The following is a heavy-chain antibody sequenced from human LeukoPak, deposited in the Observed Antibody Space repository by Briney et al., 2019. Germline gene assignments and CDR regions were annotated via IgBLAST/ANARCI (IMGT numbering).Heavy chain of an antibody. CDR3: ARDMLQGAFDI. D-gene: IGHD3-10*02. CDR2: IYYSGST. Sequence: RASETLSLTCTVSGGSISSSYWSWIRQPPGKGLEWIGYIYYSGSTNYNPSLKSRPTISIDTSKNQFSLRLSSVTAADTAVYYCARDMLQGAFDIWGQGTMVTVSS. V-gene: IGHV4-59*01. J-gene: IGHJ3*02. CDR1: GGSISSSY.